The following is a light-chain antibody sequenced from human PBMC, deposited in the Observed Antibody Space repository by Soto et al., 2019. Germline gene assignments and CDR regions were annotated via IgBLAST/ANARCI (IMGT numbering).Light chain of an antibody. J-gene: IGLJ2*01. CDR2: LNSDGSH. V-gene: IGLV4-69*01. CDR1: SGHSSYA. CDR3: QTWGTGIVV. Sequence: QPVLTQSPSASASLGASVKLTCTLSSGHSSYAIAWHQQQPEKGPRYLMKLNSDGSHSKGDGIPDRFSGSSSGAERYLTIARLQSEDEADYYCQTWGTGIVVFGGRTKLTVL.